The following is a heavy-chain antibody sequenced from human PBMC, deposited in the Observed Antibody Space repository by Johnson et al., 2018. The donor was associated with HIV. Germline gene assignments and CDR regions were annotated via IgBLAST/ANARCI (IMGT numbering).Heavy chain of an antibody. V-gene: IGHV3-30*04. CDR2: ISYDGSNK. Sequence: QVQVVESGGGVVQPGRSLRLSCAASGFTFSSYAMHWVRQAPGKGLEWVAVISYDGSNKYYADSVKGRFTISRDNSKNTLYLQMNSLRAEDTAVYYCARRAVAGAFDIWGQGTMVTVSS. CDR3: ARRAVAGAFDI. CDR1: GFTFSSYA. D-gene: IGHD6-19*01. J-gene: IGHJ3*02.